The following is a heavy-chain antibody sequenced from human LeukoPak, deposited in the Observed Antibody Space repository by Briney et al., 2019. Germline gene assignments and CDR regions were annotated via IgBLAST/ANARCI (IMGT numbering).Heavy chain of an antibody. D-gene: IGHD6-19*01. Sequence: QPGGSLRLSCAASGFTFSSYEMNWVRQAPGKGLEWVSYISSSGSTIYYADSVKGRFTISRDNAKNSLYLQMNSLRAEGTAVYYCARVRAVAGPLDYWGQGTLVTVSS. CDR1: GFTFSSYE. V-gene: IGHV3-48*03. J-gene: IGHJ4*02. CDR2: ISSSGSTI. CDR3: ARVRAVAGPLDY.